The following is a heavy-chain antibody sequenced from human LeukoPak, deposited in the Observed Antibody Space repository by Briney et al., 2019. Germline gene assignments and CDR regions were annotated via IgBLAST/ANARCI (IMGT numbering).Heavy chain of an antibody. Sequence: SETLSLTCTVSGGXISSYYWSWIRQPPGKGLEWIGYIYYSGSTNYNPSLKSRVTISVDTSKNQFSLKLSSVTAADTAVYYCARVSWNYWAFDIWGQGTMVTVSS. CDR2: IYYSGST. D-gene: IGHD1-7*01. CDR3: ARVSWNYWAFDI. J-gene: IGHJ3*02. V-gene: IGHV4-59*01. CDR1: GGXISSYY.